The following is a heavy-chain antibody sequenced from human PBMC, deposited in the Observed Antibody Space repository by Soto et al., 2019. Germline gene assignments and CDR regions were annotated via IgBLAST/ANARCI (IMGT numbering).Heavy chain of an antibody. CDR3: ARSYDFAKYYYYYMDV. V-gene: IGHV1-18*01. CDR2: ISAYNGNT. D-gene: IGHD5-12*01. CDR1: GYTFTSYG. Sequence: ASVKVSCKASGYTFTSYGISWVRQAPGQGLEWMGWISAYNGNTNYAQKLQGRVTMTTDTSTSTAYMELRSLRSDDTAVYYCARSYDFAKYYYYYMDVWGKGTTVTVSS. J-gene: IGHJ6*03.